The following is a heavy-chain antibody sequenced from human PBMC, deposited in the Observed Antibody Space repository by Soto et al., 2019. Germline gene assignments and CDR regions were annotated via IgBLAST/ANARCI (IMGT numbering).Heavy chain of an antibody. CDR1: GFTFSSYA. CDR2: ISYDGSNK. V-gene: IGHV3-30-3*01. D-gene: IGHD6-19*01. J-gene: IGHJ4*02. CDR3: ARTPSRVLIAVAGILDY. Sequence: QVQLVESGGGVVQPGRSLRLSCAASGFTFSSYAMHWVRQAPGKGLEWVAVISYDGSNKYYADSVKGRFTISRDNSKNTLYPQMNSLRAEDMAVYYCARTPSRVLIAVAGILDYWGQGTLVTVSS.